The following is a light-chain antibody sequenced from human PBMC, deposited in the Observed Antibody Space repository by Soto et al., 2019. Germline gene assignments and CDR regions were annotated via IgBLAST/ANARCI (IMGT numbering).Light chain of an antibody. CDR2: LAS. Sequence: DIQMTQSPSSLSASVGDRVTITCRTSQSIASYLNWYQQRPGKAPKLLIYLASEMQSAVPSRFSGSGSGTDFTLTISSLQPEDFATYYCQQSYSTPYTFGQGTKLET. J-gene: IGKJ2*01. V-gene: IGKV1-39*01. CDR1: QSIASY. CDR3: QQSYSTPYT.